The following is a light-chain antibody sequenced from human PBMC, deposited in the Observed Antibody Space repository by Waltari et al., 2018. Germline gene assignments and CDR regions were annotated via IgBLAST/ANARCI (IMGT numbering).Light chain of an antibody. CDR2: DVT. J-gene: IGLJ3*02. Sequence: QSALTQPASVSGSPGQSITISCTGSSSDVGRYNYVSWYQQFPDRAPKLIIYDVTNRPSGVSHLFSGSKSANTASLTISGLQPEDEAEYYCASYNPGSTLVFGGGTKLTVL. CDR1: SSDVGRYNY. CDR3: ASYNPGSTLV. V-gene: IGLV2-14*01.